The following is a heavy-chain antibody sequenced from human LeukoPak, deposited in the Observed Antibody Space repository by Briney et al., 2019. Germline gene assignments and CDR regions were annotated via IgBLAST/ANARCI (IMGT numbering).Heavy chain of an antibody. D-gene: IGHD2-2*01. J-gene: IGHJ6*02. CDR2: ISAYNGNT. CDR1: GYTFTSYG. Sequence: ASVKVSCKASGYTFTSYGISWVRQAPGQGLEWMGWISAYNGNTNYAQKLQGRVTMTTDTSTSTAYMELRSLRSDDTAVYYCARPTSNTFSSGMDVWSQGTTVTVSS. V-gene: IGHV1-18*01. CDR3: ARPTSNTFSSGMDV.